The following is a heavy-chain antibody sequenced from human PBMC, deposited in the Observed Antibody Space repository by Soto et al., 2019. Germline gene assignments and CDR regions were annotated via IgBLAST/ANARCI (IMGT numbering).Heavy chain of an antibody. CDR2: IKQDGSEK. V-gene: IGHV3-7*01. Sequence: GESLKISCAASGFTFSSYWMSWVRQAPGKGLEWVANIKQDGSEKYYVDSVKGRFTISRDNAKNSLYLQMNSLRAEDTAVYYCARERVGYSSSKSYYYYYMDVWGKGTTVTVSS. D-gene: IGHD6-6*01. CDR3: ARERVGYSSSKSYYYYYMDV. J-gene: IGHJ6*03. CDR1: GFTFSSYW.